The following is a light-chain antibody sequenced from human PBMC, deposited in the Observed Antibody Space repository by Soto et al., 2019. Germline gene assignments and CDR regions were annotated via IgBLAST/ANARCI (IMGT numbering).Light chain of an antibody. CDR3: QQYAESPIT. Sequence: EIVLTQAPGTLSLSPGERATLSCRASQRVTNNYLAWFQQKPGQAPRLLIYGASSSATGIPDKFSGSGSGTDFTLTISGLEPEDFAVYYCQQYAESPITFGPGAKVDI. CDR1: QRVTNNY. V-gene: IGKV3-20*01. CDR2: GAS. J-gene: IGKJ3*01.